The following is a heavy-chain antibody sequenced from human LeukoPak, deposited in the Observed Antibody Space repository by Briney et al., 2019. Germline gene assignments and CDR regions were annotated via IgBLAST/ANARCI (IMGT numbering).Heavy chain of an antibody. CDR1: GFTFSNAW. CDR2: IKSKTDGGTT. J-gene: IGHJ3*02. CDR3: TTGSIAAAGTSGAFDI. V-gene: IGHV3-15*01. Sequence: PGGSLRLSCAASGFTFSNAWMSWVRQAPGKGLEWVGGIKSKTDGGTTDYAAPVKGRFTISRDDSKNTLYLQMNSLKTEDTAVYYCTTGSIAAAGTSGAFDIWGQGTMVAVSS. D-gene: IGHD6-13*01.